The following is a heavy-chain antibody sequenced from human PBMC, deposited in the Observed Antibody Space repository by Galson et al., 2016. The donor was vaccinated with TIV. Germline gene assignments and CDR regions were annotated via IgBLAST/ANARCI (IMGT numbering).Heavy chain of an antibody. D-gene: IGHD3-16*01. V-gene: IGHV1-69*10. CDR2: INPLFGIA. J-gene: IGHJ6*03. CDR3: ARGPNYYHSYMDV. Sequence: SVKVSCKASGGIFNTYAISWVRQAPGQGLEWMGGINPLFGIATYAEKSQGRVTITADTSTRPAYMELSNLRSEDTAMYYCARGPNYYHSYMDVWGKGTTVTVSS. CDR1: GGIFNTYA.